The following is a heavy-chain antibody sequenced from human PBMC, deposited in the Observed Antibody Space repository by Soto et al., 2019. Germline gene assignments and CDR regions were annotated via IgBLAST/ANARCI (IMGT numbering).Heavy chain of an antibody. V-gene: IGHV4-59*01. CDR2: VYYTGST. D-gene: IGHD3-22*01. CDR1: GGSISGSY. J-gene: IGHJ6*02. CDR3: VRDGYYDTQAYRHDCYGMDV. Sequence: PSETLSLTCSVSGGSISGSYWSWIRQSPGKGLEWLGYVYYTGSTNYSPSLRSRVSISVDTSKNEFSLRLSSVTAADTAVYFCVRDGYYDTQAYRHDCYGMDVWGQGTTVTVSS.